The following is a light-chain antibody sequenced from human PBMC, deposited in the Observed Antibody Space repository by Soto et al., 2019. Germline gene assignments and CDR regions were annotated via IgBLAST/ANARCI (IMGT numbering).Light chain of an antibody. CDR1: NIGSKS. Sequence: SYELTQPPSVSVAPGKTARITCGGNNIGSKSVHWYQQKPGPAPVLVIYYDSDRPSGIPERFSGSNSGNTATLTISSVEAGDEADYYCQVWDSSSDHPVFGGGTKLTVL. CDR2: YDS. J-gene: IGLJ2*01. V-gene: IGLV3-21*04. CDR3: QVWDSSSDHPV.